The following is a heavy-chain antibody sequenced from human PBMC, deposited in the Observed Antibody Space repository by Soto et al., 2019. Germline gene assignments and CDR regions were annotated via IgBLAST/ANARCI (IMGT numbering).Heavy chain of an antibody. CDR2: ISRNGVGT. D-gene: IGHD6-6*01. CDR3: ARRARPDFYYMDV. J-gene: IGHJ6*03. Sequence: GGSLRLSCAASGFTFSNYGIHWVRQAPGKGLECVSVISRNGVGTYYANSVQGRFTISRDNSKNTVYLQMGSLRPEDMAVYYCARRARPDFYYMDVWGKGTTVTVSS. CDR1: GFTFSNYG. V-gene: IGHV3-64*01.